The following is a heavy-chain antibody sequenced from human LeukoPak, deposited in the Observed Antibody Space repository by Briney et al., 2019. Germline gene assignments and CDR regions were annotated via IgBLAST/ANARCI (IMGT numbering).Heavy chain of an antibody. D-gene: IGHD3-10*01. J-gene: IGHJ4*02. CDR3: AKDQTMVRGVDY. Sequence: GGSLRLSCVVSGFSFSTYGMSWVRPAPGKGLGWVSSMIGSGDGSWYADSVRGRFTISRDTSKNTLYPQMNSLRVEDTAVYCCAKDQTMVRGVDYWGQGTLVTVSS. CDR2: MIGSGDGS. V-gene: IGHV3-23*01. CDR1: GFSFSTYG.